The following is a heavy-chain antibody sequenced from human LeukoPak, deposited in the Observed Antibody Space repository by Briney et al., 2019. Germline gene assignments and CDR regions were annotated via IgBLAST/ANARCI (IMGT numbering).Heavy chain of an antibody. J-gene: IGHJ4*02. CDR2: IYYSGST. D-gene: IGHD2-2*01. V-gene: IGHV4-59*01. CDR3: ARAGYCSSTSCYAGYFDY. Sequence: KPSGTPSLTCTVSGGSISSYYWSWIRQPPGKGLEWIWDIYYSGSTNYNPSLKSRVTISVDTSKNQFSLKLSSVTTADTAVYYCARAGYCSSTSCYAGYFDYWGQGTLVTVSS. CDR1: GGSISSYY.